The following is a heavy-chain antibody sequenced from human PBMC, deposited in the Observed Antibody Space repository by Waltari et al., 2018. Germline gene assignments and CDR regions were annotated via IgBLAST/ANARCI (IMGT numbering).Heavy chain of an antibody. CDR1: GGSFSGYY. Sequence: QVQLQQWGAGLLKPSETLSLTCAVYGGSFSGYYWSWIRKPPGKGLEWIGEINHSGSTNYNPSLKSRVTISVDTSKNQFSLKLSSVTAADTAVYYCARGPSGWYLKYYYYYGMDVWGQGTTVTVSS. CDR3: ARGPSGWYLKYYYYYGMDV. D-gene: IGHD6-19*01. CDR2: INHSGST. J-gene: IGHJ6*02. V-gene: IGHV4-34*01.